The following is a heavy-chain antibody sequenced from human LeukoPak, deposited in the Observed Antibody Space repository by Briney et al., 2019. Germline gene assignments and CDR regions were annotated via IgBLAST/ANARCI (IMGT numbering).Heavy chain of an antibody. CDR1: GGSISSGGYS. D-gene: IGHD2-2*01. J-gene: IGHJ5*02. V-gene: IGHV4-30-2*01. Sequence: SQTLSLTCAVSGGSISSGGYSWSWIRQPPGKGLEWIGYSYHSGSTYYNPSLKSRVTISVDRSKNQFSLKLSSVTAADTAVYYCARESHCSSTSCRYNWFDPWGQGTLVTVSS. CDR2: SYHSGST. CDR3: ARESHCSSTSCRYNWFDP.